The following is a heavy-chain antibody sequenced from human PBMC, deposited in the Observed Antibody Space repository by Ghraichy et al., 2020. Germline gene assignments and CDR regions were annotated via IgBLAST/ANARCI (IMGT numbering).Heavy chain of an antibody. D-gene: IGHD2-15*01. V-gene: IGHV1-18*01. J-gene: IGHJ4*02. CDR1: GYTFTSCG. Sequence: ASVKVSCKASGYTFTSCGVSWVRQAPGQGLEWMGWISGYNGQTNYAQTFQGRVTMTTDTSTSTAYMELRSLRFDDSAVYYCAKSGHERAATWNDYWGQGTLVTVSS. CDR3: AKSGHERAATWNDY. CDR2: ISGYNGQT.